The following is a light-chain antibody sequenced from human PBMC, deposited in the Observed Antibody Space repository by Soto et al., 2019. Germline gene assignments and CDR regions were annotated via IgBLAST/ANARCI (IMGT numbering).Light chain of an antibody. CDR3: AARDDSLSGHWV. CDR1: SSNIGSEY. V-gene: IGLV1-47*01. J-gene: IGLJ3*02. CDR2: RNK. Sequence: QAVLTQPPSASGTPGQRVTISCSGSSSNIGSEYVVWYQHLPGTAPKLLIYRNKQRPSGVPDRFAGSKSGTSASLAISGLRSEDEADYYCAARDDSLSGHWVFGGGTKLTVL.